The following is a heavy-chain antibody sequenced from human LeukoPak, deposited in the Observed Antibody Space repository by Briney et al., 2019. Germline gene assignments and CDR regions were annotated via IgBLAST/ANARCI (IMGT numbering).Heavy chain of an antibody. J-gene: IGHJ3*02. CDR2: IYTSGST. V-gene: IGHV4-4*07. CDR3: ARALVPYYDILTGYYKHPIDAFDI. D-gene: IGHD3-9*01. CDR1: GASISSYY. Sequence: SETLYLTCTVSGASISSYYWSWIRQPAGEGLEWIGRIYTSGSTNYNPSLKSRVTMSVDTSKNQFSLKLISVTAADTAVYYCARALVPYYDILTGYYKHPIDAFDIWGQGTMVTVSS.